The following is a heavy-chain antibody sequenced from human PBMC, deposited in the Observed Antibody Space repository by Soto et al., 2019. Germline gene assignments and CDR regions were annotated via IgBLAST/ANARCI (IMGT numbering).Heavy chain of an antibody. CDR2: IHPSDSRT. CDR3: VRHNLWAFDS. CDR1: GYIFTSQW. J-gene: IGHJ4*02. D-gene: IGHD3-10*01. V-gene: IGHV5-51*01. Sequence: EVQLVQSGAEVKEPGESLKISCRPSGYIFTSQWIGWVRQMPEKGLDLMGIIHPSDSRTTYSPAFQGQVTLSVDKSTTTAYLQWSSLRASDTAIYYCVRHNLWAFDSWGQGTLVTVSS.